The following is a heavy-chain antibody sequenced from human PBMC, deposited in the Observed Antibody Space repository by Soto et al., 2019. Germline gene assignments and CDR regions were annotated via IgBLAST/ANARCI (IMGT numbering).Heavy chain of an antibody. CDR1: GFTFSSYG. D-gene: IGHD6-13*01. CDR3: AKDRSFRQQFFDY. CDR2: ISYDGSNK. J-gene: IGHJ4*02. V-gene: IGHV3-30*18. Sequence: GGSLRLSCAASGFTFSSYGMHWVRQAPGKGLEWVAVISYDGSNKYYADSVKGRFTISRDNSKNTLYLQMNSLRAEDTAVYYCAKDRSFRQQFFDYWGQGTLVTVSS.